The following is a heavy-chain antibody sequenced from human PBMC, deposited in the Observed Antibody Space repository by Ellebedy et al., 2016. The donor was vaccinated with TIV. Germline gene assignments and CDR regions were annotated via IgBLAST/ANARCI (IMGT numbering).Heavy chain of an antibody. D-gene: IGHD2-2*01. Sequence: PGGSLRLSCKGSGYRFTSYWIGWVRQMPGKGLEWMGIIYPGDSDTRYSPSFEGQVTISADKSISTASLQWSSLKASDTATYYCARSVVPAAIRGDYDAFDLWGQGTKVTVSS. J-gene: IGHJ3*01. CDR1: GYRFTSYW. CDR2: IYPGDSDT. CDR3: ARSVVPAAIRGDYDAFDL. V-gene: IGHV5-51*01.